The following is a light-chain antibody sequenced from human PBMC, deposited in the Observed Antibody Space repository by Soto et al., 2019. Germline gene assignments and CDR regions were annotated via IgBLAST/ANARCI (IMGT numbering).Light chain of an antibody. Sequence: DLQMTQSPSSLSASVGDRVTITCRASQSITNYLNWFQQMPGKAPKILIYAASSLQSGVPSRFSGSGSGTDFTLTISNLQPEDFATYYCQQSYTTPYTFGQGTKLEIK. J-gene: IGKJ2*01. V-gene: IGKV1-39*01. CDR3: QQSYTTPYT. CDR1: QSITNY. CDR2: AAS.